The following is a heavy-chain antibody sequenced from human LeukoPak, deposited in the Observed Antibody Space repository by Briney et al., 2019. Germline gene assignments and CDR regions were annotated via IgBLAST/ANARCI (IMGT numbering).Heavy chain of an antibody. Sequence: SETLSLTCTVSGGSISSSSYYWGWIRQPPGKGLEWIGSIYYSGSTYYNPSLKSRVTISVDTSKNQFSLDLSSVTAADTAVYYCARLRGAMTPVTSDFDYWGQGILVTVSS. CDR1: GGSISSSSYY. J-gene: IGHJ4*02. CDR2: IYYSGST. D-gene: IGHD4-17*01. V-gene: IGHV4-39*01. CDR3: ARLRGAMTPVTSDFDY.